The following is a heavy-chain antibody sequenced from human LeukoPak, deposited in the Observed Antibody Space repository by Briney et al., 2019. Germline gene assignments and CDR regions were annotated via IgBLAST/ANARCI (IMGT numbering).Heavy chain of an antibody. CDR2: INNSGGAT. CDR3: AKGMYSSDWYLFDC. Sequence: GGSLRLSCAASGFMFSNYAMTWVRQAPGKGLEWVSVINNSGGATYYADSVKGRFTISRDNSKNTLYLQMNSLRAEDTAVYYCAKGMYSSDWYLFDCWGQGTLITVSS. D-gene: IGHD6-19*01. V-gene: IGHV3-23*01. J-gene: IGHJ4*02. CDR1: GFMFSNYA.